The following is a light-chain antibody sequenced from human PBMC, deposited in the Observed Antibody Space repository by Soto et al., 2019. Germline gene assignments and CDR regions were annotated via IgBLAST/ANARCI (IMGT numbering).Light chain of an antibody. CDR3: ASYDPTTLV. CDR2: DVS. Sequence: QSVLTQPASLSESPGQSITISCTGTSSDIGTYNYVYWYQQRPGEAPKVIIYDVSNRPSGVSYRFSGSKSANTASLTISGLQADDEADYYCASYDPTTLVFGGGTKLTVL. CDR1: SSDIGTYNY. V-gene: IGLV2-14*01. J-gene: IGLJ2*01.